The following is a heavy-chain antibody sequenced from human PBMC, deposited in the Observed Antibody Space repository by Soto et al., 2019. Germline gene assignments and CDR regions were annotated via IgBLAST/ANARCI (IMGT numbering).Heavy chain of an antibody. D-gene: IGHD1-26*01. J-gene: IGHJ4*02. V-gene: IGHV4-30-4*01. Sequence: QVQLQEPGPRLVEPSHTLSLTCTVSGASISNGYYSWSWILQSPGTGLEWIEHIHSGGTTYSNPSLKSQPTISVDMSKNQFSLKLSSLTAADTAVYYCARGPSGDKVDYWGQGTLVTVSS. CDR1: GASISNGYYS. CDR2: IHSGGTT. CDR3: ARGPSGDKVDY.